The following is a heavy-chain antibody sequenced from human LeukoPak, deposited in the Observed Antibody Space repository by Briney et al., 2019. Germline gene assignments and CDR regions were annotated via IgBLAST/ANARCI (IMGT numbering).Heavy chain of an antibody. J-gene: IGHJ4*02. CDR2: ISVSGENT. CDR3: AKYGSGSYYNGLY. V-gene: IGHV3-23*01. Sequence: PGGSLRLSCAASGFTFSSYAMTWVRQAPGKGLQWVSTISVSGENTYYADSVKGRFTISRDISKSTLYPQMNSLRDEDTAVYYCAKYGSGSYYNGLYWGQGTLVTVSS. CDR1: GFTFSSYA. D-gene: IGHD3-10*01.